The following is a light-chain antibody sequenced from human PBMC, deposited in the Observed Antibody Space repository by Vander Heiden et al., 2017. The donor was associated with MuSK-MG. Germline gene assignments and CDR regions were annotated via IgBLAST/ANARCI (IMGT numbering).Light chain of an antibody. V-gene: IGKV4-1*01. CDR2: WAS. CDR1: QSVLYSSNNKNY. CDR3: QQYYSTPWT. J-gene: IGKJ1*01. Sequence: DIEMTQSPDPLAVSLGETATISCKSSQSVLYSSNNKNYLAWYQQKPGQPPKLLIYWASTRASGVPARFSGSGSGTDFTLTISSLQAEDVAVYYCQQYYSTPWTFGQGTKVEIK.